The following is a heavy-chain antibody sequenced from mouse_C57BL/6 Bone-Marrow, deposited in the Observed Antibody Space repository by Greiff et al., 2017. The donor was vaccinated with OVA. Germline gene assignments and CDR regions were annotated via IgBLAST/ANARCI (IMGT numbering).Heavy chain of an antibody. Sequence: EVKLQESGPGLVKPSQSLSLTCSVTGYSITSGYYWNWIRQFPGNKLEWMGYISYDGSNNYNPSLKNRISITRDTSKNQFFLKLNSVTTEDTATYYCARIVAPYYAMDYWGQGTSVTVSS. CDR1: GYSITSGYY. V-gene: IGHV3-6*01. D-gene: IGHD1-1*01. CDR2: ISYDGSN. CDR3: ARIVAPYYAMDY. J-gene: IGHJ4*01.